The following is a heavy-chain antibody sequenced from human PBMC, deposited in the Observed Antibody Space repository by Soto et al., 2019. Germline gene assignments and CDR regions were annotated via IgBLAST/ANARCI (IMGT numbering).Heavy chain of an antibody. CDR2: ISGSGDNR. D-gene: IGHD6-13*01. Sequence: EVQLLESGGGLAQPGGSLRLSCAASGFTFSNYAMSWVRQAPGKGLEWVSGISGSGDNRYYADSMKGRFTISRDKSKNTLYLQMNGLRAADTAVYYCAKGRGAAAGWATDDWGQGTLVTVSS. CDR3: AKGRGAAAGWATDD. CDR1: GFTFSNYA. V-gene: IGHV3-23*01. J-gene: IGHJ4*02.